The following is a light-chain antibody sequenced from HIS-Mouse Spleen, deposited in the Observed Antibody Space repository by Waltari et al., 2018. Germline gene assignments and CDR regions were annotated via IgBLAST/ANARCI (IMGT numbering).Light chain of an antibody. V-gene: IGLV2-8*01. J-gene: IGLJ2*01. CDR2: EVS. CDR3: SSYAGSNNLV. CDR1: SSDVGGYNY. Sequence: QSALTQPPSASGSPGQSVTISCTGTSSDVGGYNYVSWYQQHPGKAPKLMIYEVSKRPAGVPDLFPCSKSGNTASLTVSGLQAEDEADYYCSSYAGSNNLVFGGGTKLTVL.